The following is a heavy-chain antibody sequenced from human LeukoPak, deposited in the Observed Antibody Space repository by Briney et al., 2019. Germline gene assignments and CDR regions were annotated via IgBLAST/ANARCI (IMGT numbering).Heavy chain of an antibody. Sequence: SETLSLTCTVSGGSISSYYWSWIRQPPGKGLEWIGYIYYSGSTNYNPSLKSRVTISVDTSKNQFSPKLSSVTAADTAVYYCARTDGSGSFLGYYFDYWGQGTLVTVSS. CDR2: IYYSGST. CDR1: GGSISSYY. J-gene: IGHJ4*02. V-gene: IGHV4-59*01. D-gene: IGHD3-10*01. CDR3: ARTDGSGSFLGYYFDY.